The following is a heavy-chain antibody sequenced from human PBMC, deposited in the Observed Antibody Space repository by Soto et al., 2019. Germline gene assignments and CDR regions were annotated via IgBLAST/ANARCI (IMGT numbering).Heavy chain of an antibody. V-gene: IGHV3-23*01. Sequence: EVQLLESGGGLVQPGGSLRLSCAASGFTFSSYAMSWVRQAPGKGLEWVSAISGSGGSTYYADSVKGRFTISRDNSKNSLSQQMYRLRAADTGVYYCAKDEWGIYYFSGMDVW. CDR2: ISGSGGST. CDR3: AKDEWGIYYFSGMDV. D-gene: IGHD3-16*01. J-gene: IGHJ6*01. CDR1: GFTFSSYA.